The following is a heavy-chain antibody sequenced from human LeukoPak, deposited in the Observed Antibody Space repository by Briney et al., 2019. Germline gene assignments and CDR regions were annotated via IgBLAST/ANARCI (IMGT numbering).Heavy chain of an antibody. J-gene: IGHJ6*03. V-gene: IGHV1-8*03. Sequence: ASVKVSCKASGYTFTSYDINWVRQATGQGLEWMGWMNPNSGNTGYAQKFQGRVTITRNTSISTAYMELSSLGSEDTAVYYCARENSSSHYYYMDVWGKGTTVTVSS. CDR1: GYTFTSYD. D-gene: IGHD6-6*01. CDR2: MNPNSGNT. CDR3: ARENSSSHYYYMDV.